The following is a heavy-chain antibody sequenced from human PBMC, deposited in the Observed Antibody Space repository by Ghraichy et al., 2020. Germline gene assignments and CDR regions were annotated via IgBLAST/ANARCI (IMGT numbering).Heavy chain of an antibody. CDR1: GYTFTDHY. CDR3: ARGTGTSWFDY. V-gene: IGHV1-2*02. D-gene: IGHD6-6*01. CDR2: MNTKSGGT. Sequence: ASVKVSCKASGYTFTDHYVHWVRQAPGQGLEWMGWMNTKSGGTNYAQSFQGRVTMTRDTSIRTAYMELSRVRSDDTAVYYCARGTGTSWFDYWGQGILVTISS. J-gene: IGHJ4*02.